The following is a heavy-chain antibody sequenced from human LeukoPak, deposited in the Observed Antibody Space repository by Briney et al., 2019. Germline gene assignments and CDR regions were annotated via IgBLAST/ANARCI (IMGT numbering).Heavy chain of an antibody. Sequence: PGGSLRLSCAASGFTFDGSAMHWVRQAPGKGLEWVSLISGGGDDTYYADSVKGRFTISRDNTKNSLFLQMESLRTEDTAFYFCAKTGGRTGYPTPATAWGQGTLVTVSS. CDR1: GFTFDGSA. CDR2: ISGGGDDT. CDR3: AKTGGRTGYPTPATA. J-gene: IGHJ4*02. V-gene: IGHV3-43*02. D-gene: IGHD3/OR15-3a*01.